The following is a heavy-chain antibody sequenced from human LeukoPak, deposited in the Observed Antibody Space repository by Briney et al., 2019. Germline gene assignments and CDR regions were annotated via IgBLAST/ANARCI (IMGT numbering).Heavy chain of an antibody. Sequence: GGSLRLSCAASGFTFSSYATSWVRQAPGKGLEWVSAISGSGGNTYYADSVKGRFTIPRDNSKNTMYLQMNSLRAEDTAVYYCAKGGYCGGDCFFRLDYWGQGTLVTVSS. D-gene: IGHD2-21*02. CDR2: ISGSGGNT. CDR1: GFTFSSYA. V-gene: IGHV3-23*01. J-gene: IGHJ4*02. CDR3: AKGGYCGGDCFFRLDY.